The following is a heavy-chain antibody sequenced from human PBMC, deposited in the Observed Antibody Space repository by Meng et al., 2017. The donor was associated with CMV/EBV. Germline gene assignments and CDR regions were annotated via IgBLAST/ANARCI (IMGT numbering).Heavy chain of an antibody. CDR2: IYYSVST. CDR1: GGSISSYY. Sequence: SETLSLTCTVSGGSISSYYWSWIRQPPGKGLEWIGYIYYSVSTNYNPSLKSRVTISVDTSKNQFSLKLSSVTAADTAVYYCARVGGHYDFWSGYAQLGYFDYWGQGTLVTVSS. J-gene: IGHJ4*02. D-gene: IGHD3-3*01. V-gene: IGHV4-59*01. CDR3: ARVGGHYDFWSGYAQLGYFDY.